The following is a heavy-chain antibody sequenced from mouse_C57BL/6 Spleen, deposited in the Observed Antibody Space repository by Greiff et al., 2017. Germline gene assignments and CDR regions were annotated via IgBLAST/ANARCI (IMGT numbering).Heavy chain of an antibody. CDR3: ARWGVTAWFAY. CDR2: IYPGDGDT. Sequence: VQLQESGPELVKPGASVKISCKASGYAFSSSWMNWVKQRPGKGLEWIGRIYPGDGDTKYNGKFKGKATLTADKSSSTAYIQRSSLTSEDSAVYFCARWGVTAWFAYWGQGTLVTVSA. D-gene: IGHD2-1*01. V-gene: IGHV1-82*01. CDR1: GYAFSSSW. J-gene: IGHJ3*01.